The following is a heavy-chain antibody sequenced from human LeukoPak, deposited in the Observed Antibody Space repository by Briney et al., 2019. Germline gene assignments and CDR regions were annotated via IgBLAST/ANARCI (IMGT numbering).Heavy chain of an antibody. J-gene: IGHJ6*03. D-gene: IGHD3-22*01. CDR1: GYSFTGYY. CDR2: INPNTGGT. Sequence: GASVKVSCKASGYSFTGYYMHWVRQAPGQGLEWMGWINPNTGGTTNAQKFQGRVTMTRDTSISTAYMELSRLRSDDTAVYYCARVARGYDGSGNVHYYFYMDVWGKGTTVTVSS. V-gene: IGHV1-2*02. CDR3: ARVARGYDGSGNVHYYFYMDV.